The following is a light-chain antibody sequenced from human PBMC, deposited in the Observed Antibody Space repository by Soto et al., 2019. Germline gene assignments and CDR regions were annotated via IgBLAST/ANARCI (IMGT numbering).Light chain of an antibody. CDR3: QQYGNSPLT. V-gene: IGKV3-20*01. CDR2: GAS. CDR1: QSVRSSY. Sequence: EIVLTQSPGTPSLSPVERATLSCMASQSVRSSYFAWYQQKPGQAPRLLIFGASTRAPGIPDRFSGSGSGTDFTLTISKLEPEDFALFYCQQYGNSPLTFGGGTKVDIK. J-gene: IGKJ4*01.